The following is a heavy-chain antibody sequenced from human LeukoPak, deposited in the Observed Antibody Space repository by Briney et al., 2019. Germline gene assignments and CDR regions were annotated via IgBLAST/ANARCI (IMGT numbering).Heavy chain of an antibody. CDR2: IIPIFGTA. V-gene: IGHV1-69*05. CDR3: ARSIEMATIGDYYYYMDV. CDR1: GGTFSSYA. Sequence: SVKVSCRASGGTFSSYAISWVRQAPGQGLEWMGGIIPIFGTANYAQKFQGRVTITTDESTSTAYMEPSSLRSEDTAVYYCARSIEMATIGDYYYYMDVWGKGTTVTVSS. D-gene: IGHD5-24*01. J-gene: IGHJ6*03.